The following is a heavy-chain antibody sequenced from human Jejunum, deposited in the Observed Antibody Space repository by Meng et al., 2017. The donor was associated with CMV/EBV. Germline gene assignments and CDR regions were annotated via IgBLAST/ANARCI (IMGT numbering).Heavy chain of an antibody. J-gene: IGHJ6*02. Sequence: VSGGSMSNYYWSWLRQPPGKGLEWIGNIFYTGFANYNPSLKSRVTISLDTSKNQFSLRLSSVTAADTAVYYCAREGRGESVGTDVWGQGTTVTVSS. CDR2: IFYTGFA. D-gene: IGHD3-16*01. CDR1: GGSMSNYY. V-gene: IGHV4-59*01. CDR3: AREGRGESVGTDV.